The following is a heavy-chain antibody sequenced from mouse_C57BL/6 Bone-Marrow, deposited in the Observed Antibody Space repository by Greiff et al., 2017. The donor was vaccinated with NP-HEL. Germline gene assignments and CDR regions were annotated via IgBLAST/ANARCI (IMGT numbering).Heavy chain of an antibody. D-gene: IGHD1-1*01. Sequence: VQLQQPGAELVRPGTSVKLSCKASGYTFTSYWMHWVKQRPGQGLEWIGVIDPSDSYTNYNQKFKGKATLTVDTSSSTAYMQLSSLTSEDSAVYYCARVYYGSSYPWGQGTTLTVSS. CDR1: GYTFTSYW. V-gene: IGHV1-59*01. CDR2: IDPSDSYT. CDR3: ARVYYGSSYP. J-gene: IGHJ2*01.